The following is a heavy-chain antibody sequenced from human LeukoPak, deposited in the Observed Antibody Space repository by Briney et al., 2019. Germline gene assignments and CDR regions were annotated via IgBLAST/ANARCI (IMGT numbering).Heavy chain of an antibody. CDR2: IYHRGST. V-gene: IGHV4-39*07. CDR1: GGFISSSSYY. CDR3: ARYRNCGSDCYDAFDI. Sequence: SETLSLTCTVSGGFISSSSYYWGWIRQPPGKGLEWIGGIYHRGSTYYNPSLKSRVTISVDTSKNQFSLKLNSVTAADTAVYYCARYRNCGSDCYDAFDIWGQGTMVTVSS. D-gene: IGHD2-21*02. J-gene: IGHJ3*02.